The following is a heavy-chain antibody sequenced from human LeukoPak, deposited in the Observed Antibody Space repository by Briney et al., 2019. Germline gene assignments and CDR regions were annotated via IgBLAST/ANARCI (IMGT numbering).Heavy chain of an antibody. CDR1: GGSFSGYY. V-gene: IGHV4-34*01. J-gene: IGHJ3*02. CDR2: INHSGST. CDR3: ARVGPRAFDI. Sequence: SETLSLTCAVYGGSFSGYYWSWIRQPPGKGLEWIGEINHSGSTNYNPSLKSRVTISVDTSKNQFPLKLSSVTAADTAVYYCARVGPRAFDIWGQGAMVTVSS.